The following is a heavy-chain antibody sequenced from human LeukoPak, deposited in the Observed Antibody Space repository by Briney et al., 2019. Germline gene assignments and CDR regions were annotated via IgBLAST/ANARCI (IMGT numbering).Heavy chain of an antibody. D-gene: IGHD5-12*01. CDR3: ARAGYSGYDNEDY. Sequence: ISSSSSYIYYADSVKGRFTISRDNAKNSLYLQMNSLRAEDTAVYYCARAGYSGYDNEDYWGQGTLVTVSS. CDR2: ISSSSSYI. V-gene: IGHV3-21*01. J-gene: IGHJ4*02.